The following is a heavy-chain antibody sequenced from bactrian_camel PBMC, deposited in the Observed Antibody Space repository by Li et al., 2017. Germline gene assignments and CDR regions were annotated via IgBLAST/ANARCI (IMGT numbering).Heavy chain of an antibody. CDR2: IESDGST. CDR3: AQAPPSWIATMCHTNSDGGYEYQY. Sequence: HVQLVESGGGSVQVGGSLRLSCVASGDTIRRYCMGWFRQIPDGEREGVAGIESDGSTSYADSVKGRFTISQDSAKNIIYLQMNSLTPDDTAMYYCAQAPPSWIATMCHTNSDGGYEYQYWGQGTQVTVS. CDR1: GDTIRRYC. V-gene: IGHV3S9*01. D-gene: IGHD4*01. J-gene: IGHJ4*01.